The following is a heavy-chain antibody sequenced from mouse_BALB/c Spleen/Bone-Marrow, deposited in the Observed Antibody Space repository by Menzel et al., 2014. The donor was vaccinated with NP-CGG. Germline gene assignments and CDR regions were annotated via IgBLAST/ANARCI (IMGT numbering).Heavy chain of an antibody. CDR2: ILPGSGST. D-gene: IGHD1-1*02. CDR1: GYTFSSYW. Sequence: QVQLQQSGAELMKPGASVKISCKATGYTFSSYWIEWVKQRPGHGLEWIGEILPGSGSTNYNEKFKNKATFTADTSSNTAYMQLSSLTSEDSAVYYCASFYGRFAYWGQGTLVTVSA. CDR3: ASFYGRFAY. J-gene: IGHJ3*01. V-gene: IGHV1-9*01.